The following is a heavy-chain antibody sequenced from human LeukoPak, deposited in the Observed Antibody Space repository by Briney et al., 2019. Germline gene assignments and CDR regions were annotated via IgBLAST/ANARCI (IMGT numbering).Heavy chain of an antibody. J-gene: IGHJ5*02. D-gene: IGHD6-13*01. CDR3: ARARGIAAAGNWFDP. CDR2: INSDGSST. CDR1: GFTFSSYW. Sequence: GGSLRLSCAASGFTFSSYWMHWVRQAPGKGLVWVSRINSDGSSTSYADFVKGRFTISRDNAKNTLYLQMNSLRAEDTAVYYCARARGIAAAGNWFDPWGQGTLVTVSS. V-gene: IGHV3-74*01.